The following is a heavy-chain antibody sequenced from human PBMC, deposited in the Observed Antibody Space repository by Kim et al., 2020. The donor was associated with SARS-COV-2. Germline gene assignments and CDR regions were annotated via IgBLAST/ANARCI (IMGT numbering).Heavy chain of an antibody. J-gene: IGHJ4*02. CDR3: TTESQTYCGGDCYSGYFDY. D-gene: IGHD2-21*02. CDR2: IKSKTDGGTT. V-gene: IGHV3-15*01. Sequence: GGSLRLSCAASGFTFSNAWMSWVRQAPGKGLEWVGRIKSKTDGGTTDYAAPVKGRFTISRDDSKNTLYLQMNSLKTEDTAVYYCTTESQTYCGGDCYSGYFDYLGQGTLVTVSS. CDR1: GFTFSNAW.